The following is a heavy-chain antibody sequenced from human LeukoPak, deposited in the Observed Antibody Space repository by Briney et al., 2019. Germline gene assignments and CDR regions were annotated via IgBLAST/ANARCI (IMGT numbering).Heavy chain of an antibody. CDR3: MIDIVVVPAAISNWFDP. CDR2: IYYSGST. Sequence: SETLSLTCTVSGGSISSSSYYWGWISQPPGKGLEWIGSIYYSGSTYYNPSLKSRVTISVDTSKNQFSLKLSSVTAADTAVYYCMIDIVVVPAAISNWFDPWGQGTLVTVSS. V-gene: IGHV4-39*02. J-gene: IGHJ5*02. D-gene: IGHD2-2*01. CDR1: GGSISSSSYY.